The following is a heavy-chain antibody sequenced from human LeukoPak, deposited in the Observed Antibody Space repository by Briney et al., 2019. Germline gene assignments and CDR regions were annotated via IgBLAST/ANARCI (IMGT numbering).Heavy chain of an antibody. CDR1: GGSFSGYY. J-gene: IGHJ4*02. CDR2: INHSGST. V-gene: IGHV4-34*01. CDR3: ARTRIAARRKFDY. D-gene: IGHD6-6*01. Sequence: SETLSLTCAVYGGSFSGYYWSWIRQPPVKGLEWIGEINHSGSTNYNPSLKSRVTISVDTSKNQFSLKLGSVTAADTAVYYCARTRIAARRKFDYWGQGTLVTVSS.